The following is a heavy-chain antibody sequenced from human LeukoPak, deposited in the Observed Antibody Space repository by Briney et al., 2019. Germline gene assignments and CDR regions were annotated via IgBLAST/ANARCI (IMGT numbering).Heavy chain of an antibody. CDR1: GGSISSSNW. Sequence: SETLSLTCAVSGGSISSSNWWSWVRPPPGKGLEWIGEIYHSGSTNYNPSLKSRVTISVDKSKNQFSLKLSSVTAADTAVYYCARAVGDYYDSRWFDPWGQGTLVTVSS. J-gene: IGHJ5*02. V-gene: IGHV4-4*02. CDR2: IYHSGST. CDR3: ARAVGDYYDSRWFDP. D-gene: IGHD3-22*01.